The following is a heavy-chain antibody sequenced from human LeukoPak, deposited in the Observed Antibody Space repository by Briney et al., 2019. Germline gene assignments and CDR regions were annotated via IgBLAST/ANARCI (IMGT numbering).Heavy chain of an antibody. V-gene: IGHV3-30*02. CDR1: GFTFSSYG. Sequence: GGSLRLPCAASGFTFSSYGMHWVRQAPGKGLEWVAFIRYDGSNKYYADSVKGRFTISRDNSKNTLYLQMNSLRAEDTAVYYCAKDHSPLNSGSYPNWFDPWGQGTLVTVSS. CDR2: IRYDGSNK. J-gene: IGHJ5*02. D-gene: IGHD3-10*01. CDR3: AKDHSPLNSGSYPNWFDP.